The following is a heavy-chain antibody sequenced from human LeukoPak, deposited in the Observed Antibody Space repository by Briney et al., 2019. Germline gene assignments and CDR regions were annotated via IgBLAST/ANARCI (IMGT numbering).Heavy chain of an antibody. Sequence: ASATVSCTASGYTFTSYGIRWVRQAHGQGHEWMGWISAYNGNTNYAQKPQGRVTMTTDTSTSTAYMELRSLRSDDTAVYYCARDHAGYIVVVPAVHFDYWGQGTLVTVSS. D-gene: IGHD2-2*01. CDR2: ISAYNGNT. J-gene: IGHJ4*02. V-gene: IGHV1-18*04. CDR1: GYTFTSYG. CDR3: ARDHAGYIVVVPAVHFDY.